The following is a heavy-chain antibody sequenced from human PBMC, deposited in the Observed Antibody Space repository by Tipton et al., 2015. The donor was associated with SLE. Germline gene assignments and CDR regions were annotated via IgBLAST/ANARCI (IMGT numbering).Heavy chain of an antibody. V-gene: IGHV4-59*01. Sequence: TLSLTCTVSGDSISTYYWTWIRQPPGKGLEWIGYIYYSGFTNYNPSLKSRVTISVDTSNNQFSLKLSSVTAADTAVYYCARESVAVAGALDYWGQGTLVTVSS. D-gene: IGHD6-19*01. CDR3: ARESVAVAGALDY. CDR1: GDSISTYY. CDR2: IYYSGFT. J-gene: IGHJ4*02.